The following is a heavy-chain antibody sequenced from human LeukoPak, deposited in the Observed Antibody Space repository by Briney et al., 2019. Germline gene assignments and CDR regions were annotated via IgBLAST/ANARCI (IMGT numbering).Heavy chain of an antibody. CDR3: TRENRPFCPFAY. CDR2: ISHSGTT. D-gene: IGHD2/OR15-2a*01. Sequence: KPSETLSLTCTVSGGSVSSGSYYWSWIRQPPGKGLEWIGEISHSGTTNYNPSLRSRVTMFLDRANNQFSLSLTSVTAADSAVYYCTRENRPFCPFAYWGQGVLVTASS. CDR1: GGSVSSGSYY. V-gene: IGHV4-61*01. J-gene: IGHJ4*02.